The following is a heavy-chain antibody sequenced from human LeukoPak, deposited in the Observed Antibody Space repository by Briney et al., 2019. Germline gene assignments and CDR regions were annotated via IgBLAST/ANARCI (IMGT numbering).Heavy chain of an antibody. CDR1: GFTFSSYA. J-gene: IGHJ4*02. V-gene: IGHV3-64*01. Sequence: PGGSLRLSCAASGFTFSSYAMHWVRQAPGKGLEYVSAISSNGGSTYYTNSVKGRFTISRDNSKNTLYLQMDSLRAEDTAVYYCAKDFLPVDTAMVFPDGAFDYWGQGTLVTVSS. D-gene: IGHD5-18*01. CDR2: ISSNGGST. CDR3: AKDFLPVDTAMVFPDGAFDY.